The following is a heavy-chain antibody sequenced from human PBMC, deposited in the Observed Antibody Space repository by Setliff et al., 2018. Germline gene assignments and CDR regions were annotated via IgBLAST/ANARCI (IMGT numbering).Heavy chain of an antibody. V-gene: IGHV3-7*01. J-gene: IGHJ4*02. Sequence: GGSLRLSCAASGFTFSNCWVSGVRQAPGKGLEWLASIHPDASEKYYVEFVKGRFTICRDNAKNSLSLQMNSLRTEDTAVYYCVGAGTCSYWGQGTLVTVSS. CDR1: GFTFSNCW. CDR3: VGAGTCSY. CDR2: IHPDASEK. D-gene: IGHD3-10*02.